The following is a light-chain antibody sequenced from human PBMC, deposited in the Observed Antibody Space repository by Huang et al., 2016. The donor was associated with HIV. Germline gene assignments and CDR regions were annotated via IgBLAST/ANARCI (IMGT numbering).Light chain of an antibody. CDR1: QGVANN. Sequence: EIVMTQSPGTLSVSPGERATLSCRASQGVANNVAWYQQKPGQTPRLLIHGASTRATGIPARFRGSASGTESTLTISSLQTEDFAIYYCQQYNNWPPWTFGQGT. CDR3: QQYNNWPPWT. CDR2: GAS. V-gene: IGKV3D-15*01. J-gene: IGKJ1*01.